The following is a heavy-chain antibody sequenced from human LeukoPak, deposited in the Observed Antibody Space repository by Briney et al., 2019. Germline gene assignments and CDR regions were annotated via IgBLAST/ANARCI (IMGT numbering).Heavy chain of an antibody. V-gene: IGHV3-7*04. CDR1: GFTFSKFW. J-gene: IGHJ4*02. CDR2: IHPEGNEK. D-gene: IGHD1-1*01. Sequence: GGSLRLSCAVSGFTFSKFWMSWVRQAPGRGLEWVANIHPEGNEKYHVESVKGRFTISRDNAKNLLFLQMNGLRVEDTAVYYCARGDDFSGDHWSQGTLVTVSS. CDR3: ARGDDFSGDH.